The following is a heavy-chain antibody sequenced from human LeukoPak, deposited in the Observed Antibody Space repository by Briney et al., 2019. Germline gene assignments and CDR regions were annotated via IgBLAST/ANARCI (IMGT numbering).Heavy chain of an antibody. CDR2: IYPADSDT. J-gene: IGHJ4*02. V-gene: IGHV5-51*01. D-gene: IGHD3-16*01. Sequence: GESLKISCKGSGYTFTSYCIGWVRQMPGNGLEWLGIIYPADSDTRYSPSFQGQVTISADKSISTAYLQWSSLKAPDTAMYYCARQGMLEEGADYWGQGTLVTVSS. CDR1: GYTFTSYC. CDR3: ARQGMLEEGADY.